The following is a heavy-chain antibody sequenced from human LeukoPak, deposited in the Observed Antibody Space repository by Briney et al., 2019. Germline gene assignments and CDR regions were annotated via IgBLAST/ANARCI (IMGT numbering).Heavy chain of an antibody. CDR1: GGSIGYYY. D-gene: IGHD5-18*01. J-gene: IGHJ4*02. Sequence: SETLSLTCTVSGGSIGYYYWSWIRQPPGKGLEWIGCIYYSGNTRYNPSLKSRVTISIDTSKNQFSLKLSSVTAADTAVYYCAKGDTAIVSYFDYWGQGSLVTVSS. CDR3: AKGDTAIVSYFDY. V-gene: IGHV4-59*01. CDR2: IYYSGNT.